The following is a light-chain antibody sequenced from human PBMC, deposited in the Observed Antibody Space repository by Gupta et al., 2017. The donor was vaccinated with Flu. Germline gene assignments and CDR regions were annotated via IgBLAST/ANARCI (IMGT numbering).Light chain of an antibody. CDR2: EVT. CDR3: SSYSRSSNLVV. V-gene: IGLV2-14*01. CDR1: SSDIGAYNF. J-gene: IGLJ2*01. Sequence: QSALTQPASVSGSPGQSITISCTGTSSDIGAYNFVSWYQQHPSKAPKLMIYEVTNRPSGVSNRFSGSKSGNTASLIISGLQTEDEADYYCSSYSRSSNLVVFGGGTKLTVL.